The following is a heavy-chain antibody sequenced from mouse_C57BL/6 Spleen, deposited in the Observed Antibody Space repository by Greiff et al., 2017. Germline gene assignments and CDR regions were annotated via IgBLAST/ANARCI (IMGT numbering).Heavy chain of an antibody. CDR3: AITTVVAEGFAY. D-gene: IGHD1-1*01. J-gene: IGHJ3*01. CDR2: IYPGDGDT. CDR1: GYAFSSYW. Sequence: VQLQQSGAELVKPGASVKISCKASGYAFSSYWLNWVKQRPGKGLDWIGQIYPGDGDTNYNGKFKGKATLTADKSSSTAYMQLSSLTSEDSAVYVCAITTVVAEGFAYWGQGTLVTVSA. V-gene: IGHV1-80*01.